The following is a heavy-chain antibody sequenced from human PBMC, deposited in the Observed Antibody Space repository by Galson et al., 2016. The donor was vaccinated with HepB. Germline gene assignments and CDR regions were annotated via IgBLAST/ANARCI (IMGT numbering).Heavy chain of an antibody. CDR2: IYYSGST. D-gene: IGHD3-9*01. J-gene: IGHJ5*02. CDR1: GFIFSDHY. CDR3: ARARPVYDILTGYYPNWFDP. Sequence: LRLSCAASGFIFSDHYMDWVRQAPGKGLEWIGSIYYSGSTYYNPSLNSRVTTSVDTSKNQFSLKLSSVTAADTAVYYCARARPVYDILTGYYPNWFDPWGQGTLVTVSS. V-gene: IGHV4-38-2*01.